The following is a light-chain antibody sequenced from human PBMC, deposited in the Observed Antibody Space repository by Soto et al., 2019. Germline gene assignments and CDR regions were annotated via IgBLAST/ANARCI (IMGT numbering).Light chain of an antibody. V-gene: IGLV2-14*01. CDR3: SSYTSSSTPYV. Sequence: QSALTQPASVSGSPGQSITISCPGPSSDVGGYNYVSWYQQHPGKAPKLMIYDVSNRPSGVSNRFSGSKSGNTASLTISGLQAEDEADYYCSSYTSSSTPYVFGTGTKLTVL. J-gene: IGLJ1*01. CDR1: SSDVGGYNY. CDR2: DVS.